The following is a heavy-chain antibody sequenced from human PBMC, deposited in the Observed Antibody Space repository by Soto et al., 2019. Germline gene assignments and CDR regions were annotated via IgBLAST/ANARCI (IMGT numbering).Heavy chain of an antibody. CDR3: TRSAYMDV. Sequence: GGSLRLSCAASGFTFSTYSMNWVRQAPGKGLEWVSYISSGSSTIYCADSVKGRFTISRDNAKNSLYLQMDSLRAEDTAVYYATRSAYMDVWGTGTTVTVSS. D-gene: IGHD2-2*01. V-gene: IGHV3-48*01. J-gene: IGHJ6*03. CDR1: GFTFSTYS. CDR2: ISSGSSTI.